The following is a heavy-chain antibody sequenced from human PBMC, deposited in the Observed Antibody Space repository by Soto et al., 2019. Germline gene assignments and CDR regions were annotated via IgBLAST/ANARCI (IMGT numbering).Heavy chain of an antibody. Sequence: QVQLVQSGAEVKKPGASVKVSCKASGYTFTGYYMHWVRQAPGQGLEWMGWINPNSGGTNYAQKFQGWVTMTRDTSISKAYMELSRLRSDDTAVYYCARGGVYCISTSCYLYYYYGMDVWGQGTTVTVSS. CDR3: ARGGVYCISTSCYLYYYYGMDV. D-gene: IGHD2-2*01. CDR2: INPNSGGT. V-gene: IGHV1-2*04. CDR1: GYTFTGYY. J-gene: IGHJ6*02.